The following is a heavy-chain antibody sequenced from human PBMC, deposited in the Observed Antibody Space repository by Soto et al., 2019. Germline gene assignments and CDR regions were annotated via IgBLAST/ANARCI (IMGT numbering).Heavy chain of an antibody. CDR1: GGTFSSYT. Sequence: SVKVSCKASGGTFSSYTISWVRQAPGQGLEWMGRIIPILGITNYAQKFQGRVTITADKSTSTAYMELNSLRAEDTALYYCAKGLLGYCSGGSCYGDAFDIWGQGTMVTVSS. J-gene: IGHJ3*02. CDR3: AKGLLGYCSGGSCYGDAFDI. V-gene: IGHV1-69*02. D-gene: IGHD2-15*01. CDR2: IIPILGIT.